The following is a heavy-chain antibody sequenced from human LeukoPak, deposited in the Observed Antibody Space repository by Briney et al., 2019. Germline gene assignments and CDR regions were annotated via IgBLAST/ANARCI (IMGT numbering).Heavy chain of an antibody. CDR2: INNDARSV. V-gene: IGHV3-74*01. CDR3: AGSDYGDNY. J-gene: IGHJ4*02. D-gene: IGHD4/OR15-4a*01. Sequence: GNSLRLSCAASGFTFSTYWMHWVRQAPGKGLVWVSLINNDARSVTYATSVKGRFTISRDNAKNTLYLQMNRLRVEDAGVYFCAGSDYGDNYWGQGTLVTVSS. CDR1: GFTFSTYW.